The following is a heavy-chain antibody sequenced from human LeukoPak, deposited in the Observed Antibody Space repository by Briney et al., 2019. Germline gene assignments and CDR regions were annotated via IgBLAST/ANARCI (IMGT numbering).Heavy chain of an antibody. J-gene: IGHJ6*02. CDR1: GGSISGYY. V-gene: IGHV4-59*01. CDR2: IYYSGST. CDR3: ARIYGSGTLYGMDV. D-gene: IGHD3-10*01. Sequence: SETLSLTCTVSGGSISGYYWSWIRQPPGKGLEWIGNIYYSGSTNYNPSLKSRVTISVDTSKNQFSLKLSSVTAADTAVYYCARIYGSGTLYGMDVWGQGTTVTVSS.